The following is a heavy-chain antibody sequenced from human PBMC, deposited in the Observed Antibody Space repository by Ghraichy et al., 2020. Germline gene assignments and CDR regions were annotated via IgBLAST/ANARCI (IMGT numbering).Heavy chain of an antibody. CDR1: GASINSYSHY. D-gene: IGHD2-8*01. CDR3: ARAAVSAVRFDN. V-gene: IGHV4-39*01. J-gene: IGHJ4*02. Sequence: SETLSLTCTVSGASINSYSHYWAWLRQPPGGGLEWLGSAHYRGTTYYDPSLDSRVSISLDTSKDQISLSLKSVTAADTALYFCARAAVSAVRFDNWGRGTRVAVSS. CDR2: AHYRGTT.